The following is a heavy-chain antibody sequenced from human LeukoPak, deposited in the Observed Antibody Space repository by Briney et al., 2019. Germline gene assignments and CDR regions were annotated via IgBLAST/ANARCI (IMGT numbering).Heavy chain of an antibody. V-gene: IGHV3-74*01. CDR1: GFTFSDYW. Sequence: GGSLRLSCAASGFTFSDYWIHWVRQAPGKGLVWVSRINTDGSITNYADSVKGRFSISRDNAKNTLYLQMSSLRAEDTAVYYCARDRVLYFYYGMDVWGQGTTVTVSS. D-gene: IGHD2-21*01. CDR2: INTDGSIT. CDR3: ARDRVLYFYYGMDV. J-gene: IGHJ6*02.